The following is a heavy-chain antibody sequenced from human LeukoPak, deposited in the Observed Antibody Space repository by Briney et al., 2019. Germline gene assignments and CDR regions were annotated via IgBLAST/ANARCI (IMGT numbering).Heavy chain of an antibody. CDR1: GFTFSTYW. CDR2: INQDGSEK. CDR3: ARCYSGSQYFDF. J-gene: IGHJ4*02. V-gene: IGHV3-7*04. D-gene: IGHD1-26*01. Sequence: GGSLRLSCAASGFTFSTYWMTWVRQAPGKGLEWVANINQDGSEKYYVDSVKGRFTISRDNAKNSLYLQMNSLRAEDTAVYYCARCYSGSQYFDFWGQGTLVTVSS.